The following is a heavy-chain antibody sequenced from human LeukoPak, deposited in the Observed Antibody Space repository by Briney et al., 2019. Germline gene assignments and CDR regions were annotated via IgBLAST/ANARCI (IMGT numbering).Heavy chain of an antibody. V-gene: IGHV3-66*01. D-gene: IGHD6-13*01. J-gene: IGHJ4*02. CDR3: ARAPYSRTWYLDY. CDR1: GFTVSTNY. CDR2: IYRDGST. Sequence: GGSLRLSCAASGFTVSTNYMNWVRQAPGKGLEWVSFIYRDGSTYYADSVKGRFTLSRDNSENTLYLQMNSLRAEDTAVYYCARAPYSRTWYLDYWGQGTRVTVSS.